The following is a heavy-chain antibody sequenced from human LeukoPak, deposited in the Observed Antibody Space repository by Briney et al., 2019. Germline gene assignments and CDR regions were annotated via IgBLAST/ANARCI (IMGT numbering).Heavy chain of an antibody. J-gene: IGHJ4*02. Sequence: QPGKSLRLSCAASGFTFSGYGMHGVRQAPGKSLEWVAFISYDGNNKYHVDSVKGRFTISRDNSKNRLYLQMNSLRPEDTAVYYCASQTTGYNYAHPLDYWGQGTLVAVSS. CDR1: GFTFSGYG. V-gene: IGHV3-30*03. CDR3: ASQTTGYNYAHPLDY. CDR2: ISYDGNNK. D-gene: IGHD5-18*01.